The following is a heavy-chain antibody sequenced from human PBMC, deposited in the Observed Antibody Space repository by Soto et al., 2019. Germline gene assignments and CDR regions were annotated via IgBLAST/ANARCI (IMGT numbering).Heavy chain of an antibody. CDR2: IYYSGKT. CDR1: GDSISSSTYS. CDR3: ARGPPNSI. J-gene: IGHJ4*02. V-gene: IGHV4-39*07. Sequence: SETLSLTCTVSGDSISSSTYSWGWIRRPPGKGLEYIGTIYYSGKTYYNWPLESRVTISVDTSKNQFSLKLSSVTAADTAVYYCARGPPNSIWGQGTLVTVSS. D-gene: IGHD3-22*01.